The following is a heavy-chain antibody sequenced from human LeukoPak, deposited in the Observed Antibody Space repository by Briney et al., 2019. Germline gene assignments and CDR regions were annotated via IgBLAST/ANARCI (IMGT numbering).Heavy chain of an antibody. V-gene: IGHV3-30-3*01. CDR3: ARDLPPLDY. J-gene: IGHJ4*02. CDR2: ISYDSTNI. Sequence: GRSLRLSCAASGFTFSTFAIHWVRQAPGKGLQWVALISYDSTNIHYADSVRDRFTISRDNSKNTLYLQMNSLRAEDTAVYYCARDLPPLDYWGQGTLVTVSP. CDR1: GFTFSTFA.